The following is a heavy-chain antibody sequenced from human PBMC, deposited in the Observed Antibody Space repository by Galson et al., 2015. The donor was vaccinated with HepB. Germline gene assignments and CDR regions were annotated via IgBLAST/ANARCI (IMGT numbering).Heavy chain of an antibody. CDR2: MNPNSGNT. J-gene: IGHJ4*02. D-gene: IGHD2-2*01. Sequence: SVKVSCKASGYTFTSYDINWVRQATGQGLEWMGWMNPNSGNTGYAQKFQGRVTMTRNTSISTAYMELSSLRSEDTVVYYCARGIGYCSSTSCYGYDILTGDPSFDYWGQGTLVTVSS. V-gene: IGHV1-8*01. CDR3: ARGIGYCSSTSCYGYDILTGDPSFDY. CDR1: GYTFTSYD.